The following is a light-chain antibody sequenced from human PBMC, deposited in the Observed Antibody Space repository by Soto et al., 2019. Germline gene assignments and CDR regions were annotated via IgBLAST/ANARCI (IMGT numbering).Light chain of an antibody. CDR3: QQCSFSPRT. CDR1: QSVTNNY. V-gene: IGKV3-20*01. J-gene: IGKJ1*01. Sequence: EIVLTQSPGTLSLSPGERATLSCRASQSVTNNYLDWFQQKPGQAPRLLIYDASIRADGIPDRFSGSGSETDFTLTISILEPEDSAVYYCQQCSFSPRTFGQGTKVEIK. CDR2: DAS.